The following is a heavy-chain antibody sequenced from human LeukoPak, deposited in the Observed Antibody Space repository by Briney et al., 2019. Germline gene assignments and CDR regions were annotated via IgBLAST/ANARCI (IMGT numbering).Heavy chain of an antibody. D-gene: IGHD6-19*01. Sequence: ASVKVSCKAPGGTSSSYAISWVRQAPGQGLEWMGRIIPILGIANYAQKFQGRVTITADKSTSTAYMELSSLRSEDTAVYYCARGGIAVAGSFFDYWGQGTLVTVSS. J-gene: IGHJ4*02. V-gene: IGHV1-69*04. CDR1: GGTSSSYA. CDR2: IIPILGIA. CDR3: ARGGIAVAGSFFDY.